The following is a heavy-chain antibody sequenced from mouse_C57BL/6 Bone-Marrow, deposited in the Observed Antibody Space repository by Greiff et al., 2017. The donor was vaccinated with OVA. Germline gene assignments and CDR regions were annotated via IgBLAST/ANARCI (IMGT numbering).Heavy chain of an antibody. CDR2: ISSGSSTI. Sequence: VQLKESGGGLVKPGGSLKLSCAASGFTFSDYGMHWVRQAPEKGLEWVAYISSGSSTIYYADTVKGRFTISRDNAKNTLFLQMTSLRSEDTAMYYCARHYDRDYAMDYWGQGTSVTVSS. J-gene: IGHJ4*01. CDR3: ARHYDRDYAMDY. CDR1: GFTFSDYG. V-gene: IGHV5-17*01. D-gene: IGHD2-4*01.